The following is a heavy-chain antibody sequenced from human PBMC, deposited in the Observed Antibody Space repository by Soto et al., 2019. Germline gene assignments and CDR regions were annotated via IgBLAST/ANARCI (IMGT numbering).Heavy chain of an antibody. Sequence: QVQLQESGPGLVKPSQTLSLTCTVSGGSISSGGYYWSWIRQHPGKGLEWIGYIYYSGSTYYNPSLKSRVPISVDTSKNQFSLKLSSVTAADTAVYYCARDQHNIVATIDAFDIWGQGTMVTVSS. CDR2: IYYSGST. CDR1: GGSISSGGYY. J-gene: IGHJ3*02. D-gene: IGHD5-12*01. CDR3: ARDQHNIVATIDAFDI. V-gene: IGHV4-31*03.